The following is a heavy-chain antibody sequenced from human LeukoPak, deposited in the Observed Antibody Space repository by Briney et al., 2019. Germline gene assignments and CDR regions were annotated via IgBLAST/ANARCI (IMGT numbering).Heavy chain of an antibody. CDR1: GGSISSGSYY. CDR2: IYTSGST. J-gene: IGHJ4*02. Sequence: PSETLSLTCTVSGGSISSGSYYWSWIRQPAGKGLEWIGRIYTSGSTNYNPSLKSRVTISVDTSKNQFSLKLSSVTAADTAVYYCARDEAMVIGYWGQGTLVTVSS. V-gene: IGHV4-61*02. D-gene: IGHD3-22*01. CDR3: ARDEAMVIGY.